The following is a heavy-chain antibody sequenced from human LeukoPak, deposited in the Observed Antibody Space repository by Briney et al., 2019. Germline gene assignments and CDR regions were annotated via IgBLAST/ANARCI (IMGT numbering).Heavy chain of an antibody. J-gene: IGHJ4*02. Sequence: ASVKVSCKASGYTFTDYYIHWVRQAPGQGLEWMGWIAPNSGDTNYAQRFQDRVTMSRDTSISTAYMELSRLKFDHTAVYCCARDIGSGWYWIGGNYWGQGTLVTVSS. V-gene: IGHV1-2*02. CDR3: ARDIGSGWYWIGGNY. D-gene: IGHD6-19*01. CDR2: IAPNSGDT. CDR1: GYTFTDYY.